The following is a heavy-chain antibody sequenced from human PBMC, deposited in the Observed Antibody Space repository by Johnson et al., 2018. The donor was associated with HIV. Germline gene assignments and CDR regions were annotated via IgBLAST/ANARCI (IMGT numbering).Heavy chain of an antibody. D-gene: IGHD2-15*01. CDR2: ISYDGSNK. J-gene: IGHJ3*02. V-gene: IGHV3-30*18. Sequence: QVQLVESGGGVVQPGRSLRLSCAASGFTFSRYGMHWVRQAPVKGLEWVAVISYDGSNKYYADSVKGRFTISRDNSKNTLDLQMNSLRAEDTALYYCAKDRVVQSVGDAFDIWGQGTMVTVSS. CDR1: GFTFSRYG. CDR3: AKDRVVQSVGDAFDI.